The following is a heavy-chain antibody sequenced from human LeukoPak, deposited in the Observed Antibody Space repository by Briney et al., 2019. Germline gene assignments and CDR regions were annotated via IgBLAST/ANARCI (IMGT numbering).Heavy chain of an antibody. D-gene: IGHD1-1*01. J-gene: IGHJ4*02. V-gene: IGHV1-69*13. CDR1: EGTFSSYA. CDR3: ARSVQLERLDFDY. Sequence: ASVKVSCKASEGTFSSYAISWVRQAPGQGLEWMGGIIPIFGTANYAQKFQGRVTITADESTSTAYMELSSLRSEDTAVYYCARSVQLERLDFDYWGQGTLVTVSS. CDR2: IIPIFGTA.